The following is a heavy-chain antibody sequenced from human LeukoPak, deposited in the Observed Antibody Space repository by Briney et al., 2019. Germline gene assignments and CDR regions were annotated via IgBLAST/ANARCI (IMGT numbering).Heavy chain of an antibody. CDR2: ISGSGGST. CDR1: GFTFSSYA. CDR3: AKRSPLREGDYYYYYGMDV. J-gene: IGHJ6*02. Sequence: PGGSLRLSCAASGFTFSSYAMSWVRQAPGKGLEWVSAISGSGGSTYYADSVKGRFTISRDNSKNTLYLQMNSLRAKDTAVYYCAKRSPLREGDYYYYYGMDVWGQGTTVTVSS. V-gene: IGHV3-23*01. D-gene: IGHD2-21*02.